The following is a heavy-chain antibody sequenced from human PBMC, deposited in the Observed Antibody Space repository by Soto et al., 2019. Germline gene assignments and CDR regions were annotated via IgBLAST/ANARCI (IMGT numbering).Heavy chain of an antibody. J-gene: IGHJ5*02. CDR2: IYYSGST. Sequence: PSETLSLTCTVSGGSISSGGYYWSWIRQHPGKGLEWIGYIYYSGSTYYNPSLKSRVTISVDTSKNQFSLKLSSVTAADTAVYYCARGGSAYYDFWSGYYQYNWFDPWGQGTLVTV. V-gene: IGHV4-31*03. D-gene: IGHD3-3*01. CDR3: ARGGSAYYDFWSGYYQYNWFDP. CDR1: GGSISSGGYY.